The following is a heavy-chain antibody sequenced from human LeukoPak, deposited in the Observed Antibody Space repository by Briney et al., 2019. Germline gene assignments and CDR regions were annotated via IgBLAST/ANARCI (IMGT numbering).Heavy chain of an antibody. CDR2: IIPILGIA. CDR3: ARDGDVGNYFDY. Sequence: ASVKVSCKASGGTFSSYAISWVRQAPGQGLEWMGRIIPILGIANYAQKFQGRVTITADKSTSTAYMELSSLRSEDTAVYYCARDGDVGNYFDYWGQGTLVTVSS. CDR1: GGTFSSYA. J-gene: IGHJ4*02. D-gene: IGHD2-21*02. V-gene: IGHV1-69*04.